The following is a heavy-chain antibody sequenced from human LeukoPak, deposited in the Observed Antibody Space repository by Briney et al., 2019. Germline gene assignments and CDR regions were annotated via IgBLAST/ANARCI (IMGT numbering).Heavy chain of an antibody. V-gene: IGHV3-23*01. Sequence: GALRLSCVPSGITFSNSALSWVRQAPGKGLEWVSTITKSGDQTHYADSVRGLLTISRDIFKNTLYLQMNSLRAEDTAVYHCVKSAGKDGYRDVFDIWGQGTVVTVSS. J-gene: IGHJ3*02. CDR3: VKSAGKDGYRDVFDI. CDR1: GITFSNSA. CDR2: ITKSGDQT. D-gene: IGHD5-24*01.